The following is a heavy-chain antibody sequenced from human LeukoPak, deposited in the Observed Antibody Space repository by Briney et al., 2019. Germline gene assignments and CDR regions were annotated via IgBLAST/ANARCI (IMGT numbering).Heavy chain of an antibody. CDR3: ARDFLEDVY. V-gene: IGHV3-48*01. D-gene: IGHD3-3*01. CDR1: GFTFSNYN. CDR2: ISSSSTTI. J-gene: IGHJ4*02. Sequence: GGSLRLSCAASGFTFSNYNMNWVRQAPGKGLEWGSYISSSSTTIHYAESVRGRFTISRDNARNSLYLQMNSLRAEDTAVYYCARDFLEDVYWGQGTLVTVSS.